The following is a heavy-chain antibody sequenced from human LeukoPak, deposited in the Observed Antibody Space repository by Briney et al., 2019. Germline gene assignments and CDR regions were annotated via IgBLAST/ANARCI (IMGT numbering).Heavy chain of an antibody. CDR1: GFTFVHYT. D-gene: IGHD3-22*01. Sequence: GSLRLSCAAAGFTFVHYTMHWVRQAPGKGLGWVSLISWDGVSTYYAGSVKGRITISRDNRKNSVSLQMNSLSTEDTALYYCAKDGKGSNAYYYADHWGQGTLVTVSS. V-gene: IGHV3-43*01. CDR2: ISWDGVST. CDR3: AKDGKGSNAYYYADH. J-gene: IGHJ4*02.